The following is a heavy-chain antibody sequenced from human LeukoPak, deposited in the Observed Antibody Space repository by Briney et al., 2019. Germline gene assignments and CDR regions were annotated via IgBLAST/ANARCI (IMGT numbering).Heavy chain of an antibody. Sequence: GGSLRLSCAASGFAFSRYWMIWIRQAPVRGLEWVASIKSDLSEIYYVDSVKGRFTISRDNAKNSLYLQMDSLRAEDTAVYYCARSWLIVGATPPTDVWGQGTTVTVSS. V-gene: IGHV3-7*01. J-gene: IGHJ6*02. CDR3: ARSWLIVGATPPTDV. CDR2: IKSDLSEI. D-gene: IGHD1-26*01. CDR1: GFAFSRYW.